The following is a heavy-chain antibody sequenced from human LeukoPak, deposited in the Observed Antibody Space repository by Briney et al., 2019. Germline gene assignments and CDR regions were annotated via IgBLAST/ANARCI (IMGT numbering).Heavy chain of an antibody. V-gene: IGHV3-30-3*01. Sequence: PVGSLRLSCAASGFIFSSYAMHWVRQAPGKGLEWVAVISYDETDKYYADSVKGRFTISRDNSKNTLYLQMNSLRAEDTAVYYCAGRDGPFDYWGQGTLVTVSS. J-gene: IGHJ4*02. CDR2: ISYDETDK. CDR1: GFIFSSYA. D-gene: IGHD5-24*01. CDR3: AGRDGPFDY.